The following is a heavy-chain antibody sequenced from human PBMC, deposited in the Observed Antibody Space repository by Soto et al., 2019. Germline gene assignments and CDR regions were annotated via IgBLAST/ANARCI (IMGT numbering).Heavy chain of an antibody. Sequence: GGSLRLSCAASGFTFSSYSMNWVRQAPGKGLEWVSYITGSSATIYYADSVKGRFTISRDNAKNSLYLQMNSLTAEDTAVYYCARDGGYCSSTSCFYPDYYYGMDVWGQGTTVTVSS. CDR3: ARDGGYCSSTSCFYPDYYYGMDV. V-gene: IGHV3-48*01. CDR1: GFTFSSYS. D-gene: IGHD2-2*01. CDR2: ITGSSATI. J-gene: IGHJ6*02.